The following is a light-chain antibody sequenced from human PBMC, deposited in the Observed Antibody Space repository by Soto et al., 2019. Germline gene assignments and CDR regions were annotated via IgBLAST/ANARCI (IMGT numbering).Light chain of an antibody. Sequence: DVQMTQSPSTLSASVGDRVTITCRASQGVNIWLAWYQQKPGRAPKLLIHRASILESGVPSRFSGSGSGTEFTLTISSLHPDYFATYYCQQYNVYWSFGPGTKLDIK. CDR3: QQYNVYWS. V-gene: IGKV1-5*03. CDR2: RAS. J-gene: IGKJ1*01. CDR1: QGVNIW.